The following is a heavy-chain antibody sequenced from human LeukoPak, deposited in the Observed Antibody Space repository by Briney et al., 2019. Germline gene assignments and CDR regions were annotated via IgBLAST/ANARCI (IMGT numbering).Heavy chain of an antibody. CDR1: GGSISSDDYY. Sequence: SETLSLTCTVSGGSISSDDYYWSWIRQPPGKGLEWIGYIYYSGRTYYNSSLKSRVTISVDTSKNQFSLKLSSVTAADTAVYYCAREATVTTAYYGMDVWGQGTTVTVSS. CDR3: AREATVTTAYYGMDV. V-gene: IGHV4-30-4*01. J-gene: IGHJ6*02. D-gene: IGHD4-17*01. CDR2: IYYSGRT.